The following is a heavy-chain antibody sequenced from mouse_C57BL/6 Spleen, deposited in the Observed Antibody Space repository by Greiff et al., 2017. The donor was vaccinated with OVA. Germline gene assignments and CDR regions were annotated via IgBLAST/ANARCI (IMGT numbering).Heavy chain of an antibody. CDR2: IYPGDGDT. J-gene: IGHJ2*01. CDR3: ARSGYLDY. D-gene: IGHD4-1*01. Sequence: LQQSGASVKISCKASGYAFSSYWMNWVKQRPGKGLEWIGQIYPGDGDTNYNGKFKGKATLTADKSSSTAYMQLSSLTSEDSAVYFCARSGYLDYWGQGTTLTVSS. CDR1: GYAFSSYW. V-gene: IGHV1-80*01.